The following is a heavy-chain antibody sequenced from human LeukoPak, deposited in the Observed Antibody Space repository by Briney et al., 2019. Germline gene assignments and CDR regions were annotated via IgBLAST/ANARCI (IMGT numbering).Heavy chain of an antibody. CDR1: GFTFSSYA. Sequence: GGSLRLSCAASGFTFSSYAMSWVRQAPGKGLEWVSAISGSGGSTYYADSVKGRFTISRDNSKNTLSLQMNSLRAVDTAVYYCARTTKEFDILTGYYFDYWGQGTLVTVSS. D-gene: IGHD3-9*01. CDR2: ISGSGGST. CDR3: ARTTKEFDILTGYYFDY. V-gene: IGHV3-23*01. J-gene: IGHJ4*02.